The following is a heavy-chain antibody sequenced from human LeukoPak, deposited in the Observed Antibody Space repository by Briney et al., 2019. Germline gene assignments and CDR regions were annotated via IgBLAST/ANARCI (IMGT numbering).Heavy chain of an antibody. Sequence: SETLSLTCTVSGGSISSYYWSWIRQPPGKGLEWIGYIFCSGSTNYNPSLKSRVTISVDTSKNQFSLRLSSVTAADTAVYYCARHQSKRRVAPFDYWGQGTLVTVSS. CDR3: ARHQSKRRVAPFDY. V-gene: IGHV4-59*08. J-gene: IGHJ4*02. CDR1: GGSISSYY. CDR2: IFCSGST. D-gene: IGHD1-1*01.